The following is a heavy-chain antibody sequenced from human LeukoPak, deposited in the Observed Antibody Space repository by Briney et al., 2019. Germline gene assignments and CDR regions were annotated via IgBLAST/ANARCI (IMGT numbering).Heavy chain of an antibody. CDR1: GGSISSGGYY. CDR2: IYYSGST. CDR3: ARDTYYYDSSGYSYYYGMDV. D-gene: IGHD3-22*01. V-gene: IGHV4-31*03. J-gene: IGHJ6*02. Sequence: PSETLSLTCTVSGGSISSGGYYWSWIRQHPGKGLEWIGYIYYSGSTYYNPSLKSRVAISVDTSKNQFSLKLSSVTAADTAVYYCARDTYYYDSSGYSYYYGMDVWGQGTTVTVSS.